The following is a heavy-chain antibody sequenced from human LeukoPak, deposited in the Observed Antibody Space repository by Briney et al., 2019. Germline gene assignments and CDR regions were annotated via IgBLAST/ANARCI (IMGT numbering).Heavy chain of an antibody. CDR3: ARETDAFDI. CDR1: GFTLRSYA. CDR2: ISYDGSYK. Sequence: PGGSLRLSCAASGFTLRSYATHWVRQAPGKGLEWVTFISYDGSYKFYANSVKGRFTISRDNSKNTLFLQMNSLRTEDTAVYYCARETDAFDIWGQGTMVTVSS. V-gene: IGHV3-30*03. J-gene: IGHJ3*02.